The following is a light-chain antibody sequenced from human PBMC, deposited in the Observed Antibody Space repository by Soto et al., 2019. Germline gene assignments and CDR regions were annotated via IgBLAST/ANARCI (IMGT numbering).Light chain of an antibody. CDR1: QIVASTS. CDR3: HQYDGSPPYT. J-gene: IGKJ2*01. Sequence: EVVLTQSPGTLSLSPGDRATLSCRASQIVASTSFAWYQQSPGQAPRLLIYAASTRASDVPDRFSGSGSGTDFTLTISRLEPEDFAVYYCHQYDGSPPYTFGRGTRLEIK. CDR2: AAS. V-gene: IGKV3-20*01.